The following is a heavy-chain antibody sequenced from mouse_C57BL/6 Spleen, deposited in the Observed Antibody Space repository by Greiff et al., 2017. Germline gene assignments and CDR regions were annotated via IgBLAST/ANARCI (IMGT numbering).Heavy chain of an antibody. CDR1: GYTFTSYW. D-gene: IGHD2-1*01. CDR3: ARRGSTMALFDY. V-gene: IGHV1-53*01. J-gene: IGHJ2*01. CDR2: INPSNGGT. Sequence: QVQLQQPGTELVKPGASVKLSCKASGYTFTSYWMHWVKQRPGQGLEWIGNINPSNGGTNYNEKFKSKATLTVDESSSTAYMRLSSLTSEDSAVYCCARRGSTMALFDYWGQGTTLTVSS.